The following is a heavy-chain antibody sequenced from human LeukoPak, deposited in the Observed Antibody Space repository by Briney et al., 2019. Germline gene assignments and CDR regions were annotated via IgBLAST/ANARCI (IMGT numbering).Heavy chain of an antibody. J-gene: IGHJ4*02. CDR3: TTTPYGSGSYYNIGY. V-gene: IGHV3-15*01. CDR2: IKSKTDGGTT. Sequence: GGSLRLSCAASGFTFSNAWMSWVRQAPGKGLEWVGRIKSKTDGGTTDYAAPVKGRFTISRDDSKNTLYLQMNSLKTEGTAVYYCTTTPYGSGSYYNIGYWGQGTLVTVSS. CDR1: GFTFSNAW. D-gene: IGHD3-10*01.